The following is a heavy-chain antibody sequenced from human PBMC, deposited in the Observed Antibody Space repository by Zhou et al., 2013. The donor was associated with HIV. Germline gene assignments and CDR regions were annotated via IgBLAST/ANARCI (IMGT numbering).Heavy chain of an antibody. CDR1: GYTFNTYG. J-gene: IGHJ5*02. Sequence: QVQLVQSGAEVKKPGASVKVSCKPSGYTFNTYGISWVRQAPGQGLEWMGWISAYNGDTDYAQKLQGRVTMTTDTSTSTAYMELRSLTSDDTAVYYCARPYNWNYKNNWFDPWGQGTLVTVSS. V-gene: IGHV1-18*01. CDR3: ARPYNWNYKNNWFDP. CDR2: ISAYNGDT. D-gene: IGHD1-7*01.